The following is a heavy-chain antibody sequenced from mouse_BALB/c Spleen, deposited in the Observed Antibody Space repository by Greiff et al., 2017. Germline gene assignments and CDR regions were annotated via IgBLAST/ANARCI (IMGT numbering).Heavy chain of an antibody. V-gene: IGHV5-6-5*01. Sequence: EVMLVESGGGLVKPGGSLKLSCAASGFTFSSYAMSWVRQTPEKRLEWVASISSGGSTYYPDSVKGRFTISRDNARNILYLQMSSLRSEDTAMYYCARGGYDGYFDYWGQGTTLTVSS. CDR1: GFTFSSYA. D-gene: IGHD2-12*01. CDR2: ISSGGST. J-gene: IGHJ2*01. CDR3: ARGGYDGYFDY.